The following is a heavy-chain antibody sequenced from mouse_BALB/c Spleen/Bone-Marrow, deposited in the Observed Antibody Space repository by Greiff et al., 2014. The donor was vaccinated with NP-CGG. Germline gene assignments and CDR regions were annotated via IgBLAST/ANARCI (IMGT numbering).Heavy chain of an antibody. CDR1: GFTFSSYG. CDR2: ICSGGXXX. V-gene: IGHV5-6*01. Sequence: EVQLVESGGDLAKPGGSLKXSCAASGFTFSSYGMSWVRQTPDKRLEWVATICSGGXXXXXXXXXXXXXXXXRDXAKNTLYLQMTSLKSEDTAMNYCAFTTXANFXXXWGXGTTLTVSS. J-gene: IGHJ2*01. D-gene: IGHD1-1*01. CDR3: AFTTXANFXXX.